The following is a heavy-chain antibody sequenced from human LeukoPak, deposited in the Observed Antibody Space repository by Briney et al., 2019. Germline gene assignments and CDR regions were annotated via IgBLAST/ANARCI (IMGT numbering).Heavy chain of an antibody. D-gene: IGHD3-22*01. J-gene: IGHJ4*02. CDR2: IRSSGNTI. V-gene: IGHV3-48*03. CDR3: ARGWGSSGYYPFDY. CDR1: GFNFSSYE. Sequence: PGGSLRLSCAASGFNFSSYEMNWVRQAAGKGLEWLSYIRSSGNTIYYADSVKGRFTISRDNAKNSLYLQMNSLRAEDTAVYYCARGWGSSGYYPFDYWGQGTLVTVSS.